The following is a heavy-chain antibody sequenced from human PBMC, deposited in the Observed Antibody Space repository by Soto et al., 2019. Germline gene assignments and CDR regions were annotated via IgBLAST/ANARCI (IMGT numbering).Heavy chain of an antibody. CDR1: GDSVTSNSAA. Sequence: PSQTLSLTCAISGDSVTSNSAACTWIRQSPSRGLEWLGRTYYRSKWYNDYAVSVKSRITINPDTSKNQFSLQLNSVTPEDTAVYYCAREKWTMVLDAFDIWGQGTMVTVSS. V-gene: IGHV6-1*01. J-gene: IGHJ3*02. D-gene: IGHD3-10*01. CDR2: TYYRSKWYN. CDR3: AREKWTMVLDAFDI.